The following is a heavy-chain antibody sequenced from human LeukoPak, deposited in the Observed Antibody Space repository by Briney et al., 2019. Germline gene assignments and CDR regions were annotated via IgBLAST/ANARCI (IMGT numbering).Heavy chain of an antibody. Sequence: SETLSLTCTVSGGSISSSSYYWGWIRQPPGKGLEWIGSIYYSGSTYYNPSLKSRVTISVDTSKNQFSLKLTSVTAADTAVYYCAREGGFYRPLDYSGQGILVTVSS. J-gene: IGHJ4*02. CDR1: GGSISSSSYY. V-gene: IGHV4-39*07. CDR3: AREGGFYRPLDY. D-gene: IGHD3-3*01. CDR2: IYYSGST.